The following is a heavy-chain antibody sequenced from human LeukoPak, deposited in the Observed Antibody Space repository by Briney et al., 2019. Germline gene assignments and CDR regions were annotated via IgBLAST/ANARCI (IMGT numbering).Heavy chain of an antibody. V-gene: IGHV3-48*04. D-gene: IGHD3-3*02. J-gene: IGHJ5*02. CDR2: ISSSGSTM. Sequence: GSLRLSCAVSGLTFSSYSMNWVRQAPGKGLEWLSYISSSGSTMYYADSVKGRFTISRDNAKNSLYLQMNSLRVEDTAMYYCTRGFDISDHWGQGTVVTVSS. CDR1: GLTFSSYS. CDR3: TRGFDISDH.